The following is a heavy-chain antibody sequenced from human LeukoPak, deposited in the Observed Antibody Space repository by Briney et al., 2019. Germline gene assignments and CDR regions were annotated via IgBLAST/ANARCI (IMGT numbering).Heavy chain of an antibody. CDR3: ARDGSRDY. CDR2: ISGSSSYS. D-gene: IGHD2-2*01. V-gene: IGHV3-11*05. Sequence: GGSLRLSCPASGFTFSDYPMSWFPPAPGKGQEGVSCISGSSSYSNDADSVKGRFTISRDYAKNSLYLQMNSLRADDTAVYYCARDGSRDYWGQGTLVTVSS. CDR1: GFTFSDYP. J-gene: IGHJ4*02.